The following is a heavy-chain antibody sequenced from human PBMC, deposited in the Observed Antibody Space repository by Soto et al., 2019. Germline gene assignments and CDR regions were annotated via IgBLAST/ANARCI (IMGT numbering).Heavy chain of an antibody. V-gene: IGHV3-66*01. J-gene: IGHJ6*02. CDR2: IYSGGST. Sequence: PGVSLRLSCAASGFTVSSNYMSWGRQAPGQGLEWVSVIYSGGSTYYADSLKGRFTISRDNSKNTLYLQMNSLRAEDTAVYYCARDRGYYGSGSYWDYYYYGMDVWGQGT. CDR1: GFTVSSNY. D-gene: IGHD3-10*01. CDR3: ARDRGYYGSGSYWDYYYYGMDV.